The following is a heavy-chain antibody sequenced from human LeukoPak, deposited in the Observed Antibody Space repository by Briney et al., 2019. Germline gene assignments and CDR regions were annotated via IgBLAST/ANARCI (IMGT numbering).Heavy chain of an antibody. Sequence: GGSLRLSCAASGFIFRSHWMTWVRQAPGRGLEGVAHIKQDGSEHHYVDSVEGRFTLSRDDASNSLHLQMHSLRVDDTAVYYCARGPNYGARVDYLDSWGPGALVTVSS. CDR3: ARGPNYGARVDYLDS. D-gene: IGHD4-17*01. V-gene: IGHV3-7*01. CDR1: GFIFRSHW. J-gene: IGHJ4*02. CDR2: IKQDGSEH.